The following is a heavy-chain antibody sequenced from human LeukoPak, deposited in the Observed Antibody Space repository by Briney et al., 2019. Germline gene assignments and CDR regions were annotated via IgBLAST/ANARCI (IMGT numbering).Heavy chain of an antibody. CDR2: IYYSGST. CDR3: ARGLYPYYWYFDL. V-gene: IGHV4-59*01. CDR1: GGSISSYY. J-gene: IGHJ2*01. Sequence: NPSETLSLTCTVSGGSISSYYWSWIRQPPGKGLEWIGYIYYSGSTNYNPSLKSRVTISVDTSKNQFSLKLSSVTAADTAVYYCARGLYPYYWYFDLWARGTLVTVSS. D-gene: IGHD2-2*02.